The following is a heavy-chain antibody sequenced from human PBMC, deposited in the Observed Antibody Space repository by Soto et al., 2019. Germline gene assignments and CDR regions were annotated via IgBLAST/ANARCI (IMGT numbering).Heavy chain of an antibody. CDR3: ARDITGATGDY. Sequence: QVQQVQSGPEVKEPGASVRVSCKASGYTFINYNIFWVRQAPGQGLEWMGWISTSNGDTNYAQNFQGRVTMTTDTSTTTAYVELRSLRYDDTAVYYCARDITGATGDYWGQGTLVTVSS. J-gene: IGHJ4*02. CDR2: ISTSNGDT. D-gene: IGHD1-26*01. V-gene: IGHV1-18*01. CDR1: GYTFINYN.